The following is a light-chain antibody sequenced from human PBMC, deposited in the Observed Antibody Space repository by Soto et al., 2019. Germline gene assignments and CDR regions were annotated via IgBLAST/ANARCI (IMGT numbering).Light chain of an antibody. CDR2: GAF. CDR3: HQLNTSLLIT. J-gene: IGKJ5*01. V-gene: IGKV1-9*01. CDR1: QDISSY. Sequence: DIQLTQSPSVLAASLGDRVTITCRDSQDISSYLAWYQQKPGKAPKLLIYGAFTLQSGVPSRFSGSGSGTEFTLTISSLQSEDSATDYCHQLNTSLLITFGQGTRLEIK.